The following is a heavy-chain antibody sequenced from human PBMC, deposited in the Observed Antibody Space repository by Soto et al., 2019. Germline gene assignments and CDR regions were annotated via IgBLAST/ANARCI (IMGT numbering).Heavy chain of an antibody. Sequence: ASVKVSCKASGYTFTSYYMHWVRQAPGQGLEWMGIINPSGGSTSYAQKFQGRVTMTRDTSTSTVYMELSSLRSEDTAVYYCARGITIFGVVIISPLFDPWGQGTLVTVSS. CDR1: GYTFTSYY. V-gene: IGHV1-46*01. D-gene: IGHD3-3*01. CDR2: INPSGGST. J-gene: IGHJ5*02. CDR3: ARGITIFGVVIISPLFDP.